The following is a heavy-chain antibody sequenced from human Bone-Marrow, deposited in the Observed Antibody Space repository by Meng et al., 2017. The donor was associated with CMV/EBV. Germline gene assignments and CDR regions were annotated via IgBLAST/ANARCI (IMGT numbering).Heavy chain of an antibody. Sequence: GESLKISCAASGFTFSSYAMHWVRQAPGKGLEWVAVISYDGSNKYYADSVKGRFTISRDNSKNTLYLQMNSLRAEDTAVYYCAREPTYITMIVVVNYAFDIWGQGKMVNV. J-gene: IGHJ3*02. CDR2: ISYDGSNK. CDR3: AREPTYITMIVVVNYAFDI. V-gene: IGHV3-30*04. CDR1: GFTFSSYA. D-gene: IGHD3-22*01.